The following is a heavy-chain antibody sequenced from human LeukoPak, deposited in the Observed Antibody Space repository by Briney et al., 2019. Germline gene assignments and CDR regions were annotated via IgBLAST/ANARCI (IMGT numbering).Heavy chain of an antibody. CDR2: INSDGSST. CDR1: GFTFSNYW. V-gene: IGHV3-74*01. J-gene: IGHJ4*02. D-gene: IGHD4-23*01. CDR3: ARRHDYGGNFPLDY. Sequence: PGGSLRLPCAASGFTFSNYWMHWVRQAPGKGLVWVSRINSDGSSTGYADSVKGRFTISRDNAKNTLYMQMNSLRAEDTAVYYCARRHDYGGNFPLDYWGQGTLVTASS.